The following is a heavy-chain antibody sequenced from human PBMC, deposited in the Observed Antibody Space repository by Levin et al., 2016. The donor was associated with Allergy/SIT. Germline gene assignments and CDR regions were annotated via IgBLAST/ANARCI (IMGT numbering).Heavy chain of an antibody. CDR3: ARDGSSGWYQGWFDP. CDR2: ISAYNGNT. J-gene: IGHJ5*02. V-gene: IGHV1-18*01. D-gene: IGHD6-19*01. Sequence: WVRQAPGQGLEWMGWISAYNGNTNYAQKLQGRVTMTTDTSTSTAYMELRSLRSDDTAVYYCARDGSSGWYQGWFDPWGQGTLVTVSS.